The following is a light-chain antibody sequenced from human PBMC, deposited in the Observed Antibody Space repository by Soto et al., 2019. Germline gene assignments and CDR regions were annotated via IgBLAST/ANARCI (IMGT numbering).Light chain of an antibody. Sequence: EILMTQSPATLSVSPGEGATLSCRASESVSTNLAWYQQKPGQAPRLLISAASTRATGVPARFTGSGSGTEFTLTISSLQSEDAGVYYCQQYENWPWTFGQGTKVDIK. J-gene: IGKJ1*01. CDR1: ESVSTN. CDR3: QQYENWPWT. V-gene: IGKV3-15*01. CDR2: AAS.